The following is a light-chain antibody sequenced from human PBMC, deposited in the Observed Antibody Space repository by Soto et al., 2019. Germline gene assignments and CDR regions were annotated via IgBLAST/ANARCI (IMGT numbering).Light chain of an antibody. Sequence: DIVMTQSPLSLPVTPGEPASISCRSSQSLLNRNGQNCLDWYLQKPGQSPQLLIHMGFIRASGVPDRFSGSASGTYFTLTISRVEAEDVGLYYCMQALESPPTFGGGTKVEIK. CDR1: QSLLNRNGQNC. V-gene: IGKV2-28*01. CDR2: MGF. CDR3: MQALESPPT. J-gene: IGKJ4*01.